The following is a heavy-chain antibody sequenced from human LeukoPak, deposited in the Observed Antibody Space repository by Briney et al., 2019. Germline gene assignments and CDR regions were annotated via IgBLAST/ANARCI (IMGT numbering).Heavy chain of an antibody. CDR3: AKGASSGWLLYWFDP. CDR2: ISGSGAST. CDR1: GFTFSDYA. J-gene: IGHJ5*02. D-gene: IGHD6-19*01. V-gene: IGHV3-23*01. Sequence: GGSLRLSCAASGFTFSDYALTWVRQAPGKGLQWVSGISGSGASTYYGDSVKGRFIISRDNSKNTLYLQIDSLRAEDTAVYYCAKGASSGWLLYWFDPWGQGTLVTVSS.